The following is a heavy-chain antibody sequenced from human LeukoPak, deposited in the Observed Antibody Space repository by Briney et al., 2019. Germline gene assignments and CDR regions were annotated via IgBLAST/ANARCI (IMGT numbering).Heavy chain of an antibody. V-gene: IGHV3-30-3*01. D-gene: IGHD6-19*01. J-gene: IGHJ3*02. CDR3: ARARGIAVYDAFDI. CDR1: GFTFSSYA. CDR2: ISYDGSNK. Sequence: GGSLRLSCAASGFTFSSYAMHWVRQAPGKGLEWVAVISYDGSNKYYADSVKGRFTISRDNSKNTLYLQMNSLRAEDTAVYYCARARGIAVYDAFDIWGQGTMVTVSS.